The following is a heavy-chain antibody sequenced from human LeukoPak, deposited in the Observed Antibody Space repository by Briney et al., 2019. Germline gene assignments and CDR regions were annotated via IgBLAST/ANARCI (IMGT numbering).Heavy chain of an antibody. CDR2: INPDGTKT. V-gene: IGHV3-7*01. Sequence: GGSLRLSCAASGFTFTRFWLTWVRQSPGKGLEWVANINPDGTKTTYVDSVEGRFAISRDNAKNSVFLLMTSLRAEDTAMYYCATAPASVDSSWGQGTLVAVSS. J-gene: IGHJ5*02. CDR3: ATAPASVDSS. D-gene: IGHD3-3*01. CDR1: GFTFTRFW.